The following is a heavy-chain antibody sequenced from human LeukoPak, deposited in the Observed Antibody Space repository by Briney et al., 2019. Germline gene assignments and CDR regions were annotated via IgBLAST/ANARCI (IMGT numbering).Heavy chain of an antibody. CDR2: ITSSGRYI. CDR3: AKVHVWGFDQPESYYYYYYMDV. CDR1: GFTFSSYS. D-gene: IGHD3-16*01. J-gene: IGHJ6*03. V-gene: IGHV3-21*04. Sequence: PGGSLRLSCAASGFTFSSYSMNWVRQAPGKGLEWVSSITSSGRYIYYADSVKGRFTISRDNSKNTLYLQMNSLRAEDTAVYYCAKVHVWGFDQPESYYYYYYMDVWGKGTTVTVSS.